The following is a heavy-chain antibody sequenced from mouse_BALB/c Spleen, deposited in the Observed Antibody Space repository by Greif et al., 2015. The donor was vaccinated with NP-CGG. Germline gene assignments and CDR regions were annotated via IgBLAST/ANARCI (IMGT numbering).Heavy chain of an antibody. CDR3: ARRTGTEAMDY. CDR1: GYTFTDYY. Sequence: QVQLQQSGPELVKPGASVMISCKASGYTFTDYYINWVKQKPGQGLEWIGWIYPGSGNTKYNEKFKGKATLTVDTSSSTAYMQFSSPTSEDTAVYFCARRTGTEAMDYWGQGTSVTVFS. J-gene: IGHJ4*01. CDR2: IYPGSGNT. D-gene: IGHD4-1*01. V-gene: IGHV1-84*02.